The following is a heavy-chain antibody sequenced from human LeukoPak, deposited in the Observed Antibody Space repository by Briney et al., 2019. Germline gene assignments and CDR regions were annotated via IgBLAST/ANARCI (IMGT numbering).Heavy chain of an antibody. Sequence: GGSLRLSCAASGFTFSSYGMHWVRQAPGRGLEWVALIWYDGSNKYYADSVKGRFTISRDNSKNTLYLQMDGLRAEDTALYYCARDHTSSSSGTGVYWGQGTLVTVSS. CDR2: IWYDGSNK. V-gene: IGHV3-33*08. D-gene: IGHD6-6*01. J-gene: IGHJ4*02. CDR1: GFTFSSYG. CDR3: ARDHTSSSSGTGVY.